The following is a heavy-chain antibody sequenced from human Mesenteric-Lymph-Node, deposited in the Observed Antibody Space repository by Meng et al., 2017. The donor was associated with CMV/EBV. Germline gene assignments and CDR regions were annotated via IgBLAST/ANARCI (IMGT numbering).Heavy chain of an antibody. Sequence: GESLKISCAASGFTFSSYEMNWVRQAPGKGLEWVSYISSSGSTIYYADSVKGRFTISRDNAKNSLYLQMNSLRAEDTAVYYCARRGTYYYDSSGYYGIPFDYWGQGTLVTVSS. CDR3: ARRGTYYYDSSGYYGIPFDY. CDR2: ISSSGSTI. V-gene: IGHV3-48*03. CDR1: GFTFSSYE. J-gene: IGHJ4*02. D-gene: IGHD3-22*01.